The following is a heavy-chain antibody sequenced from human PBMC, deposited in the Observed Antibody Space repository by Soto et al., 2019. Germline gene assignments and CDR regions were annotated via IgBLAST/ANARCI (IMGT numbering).Heavy chain of an antibody. J-gene: IGHJ6*02. CDR1: GYTFTSYA. Sequence: ASVKVSCKASGYTFTSYAMHWVRQAPGQRLEWMGWMNPNSGNTSYAQKFQGRVTMTRNTSISTAYMELSSLRSEDTAVYYCARRGYSSSWYYYYYYGMDVWGQGTTVTVSS. CDR3: ARRGYSSSWYYYYYYGMDV. CDR2: MNPNSGNT. V-gene: IGHV1-8*02. D-gene: IGHD6-13*01.